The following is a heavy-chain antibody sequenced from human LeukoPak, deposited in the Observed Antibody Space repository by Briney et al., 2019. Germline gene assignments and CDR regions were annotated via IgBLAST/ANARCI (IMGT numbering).Heavy chain of an antibody. CDR2: VYYTGST. V-gene: IGHV4-59*08. D-gene: IGHD2-8*01. CDR3: ARLGLMDGY. J-gene: IGHJ4*02. Sequence: PSETLSLTCTVSGGSISNYYWSWIRQPPGKGLEWIGYVYYTGSTSYNPSLKSRVTISGDTSKNQFSLKLSSVTAADTAVYYCARLGLMDGYWGQGTLVTVSS. CDR1: GGSISNYY.